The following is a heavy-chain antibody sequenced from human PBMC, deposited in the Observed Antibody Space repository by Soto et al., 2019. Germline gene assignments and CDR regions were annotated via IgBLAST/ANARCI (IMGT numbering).Heavy chain of an antibody. J-gene: IGHJ4*02. V-gene: IGHV4-31*03. CDR2: IYYSGST. D-gene: IGHD4-17*01. Sequence: SETLSLTCTVSGGSISSGGYYWSWIRQHPGKGLEWIGYIYYSGSTYYNPSLKSRVTISVDTSKNQFSLKLSSVTAADTAVYYCASYPYGDYKYYFDYWGQGTLVTVSS. CDR1: GGSISSGGYY. CDR3: ASYPYGDYKYYFDY.